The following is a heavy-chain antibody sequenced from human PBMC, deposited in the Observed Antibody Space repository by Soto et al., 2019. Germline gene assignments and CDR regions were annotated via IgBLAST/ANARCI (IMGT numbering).Heavy chain of an antibody. Sequence: ASLNVSFKASRGTFNSYVISWLLHSPLQWLDWMGVIIPLYGTVNYAQKSQGRVSITADKSTSTAYMDLNSLRSDDEGVYCWARVTVIGGVITGQFGLWGKGNLVTVSS. D-gene: IGHD3-16*02. CDR1: RGTFNSYV. CDR3: ARVTVIGGVITGQFGL. V-gene: IGHV1-69*06. J-gene: IGHJ4*02. CDR2: IIPLYGTV.